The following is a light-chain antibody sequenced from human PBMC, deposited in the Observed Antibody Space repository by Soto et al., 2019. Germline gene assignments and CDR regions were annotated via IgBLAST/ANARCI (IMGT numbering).Light chain of an antibody. CDR2: DVS. V-gene: IGLV2-14*01. CDR3: SSYTSSNTVGV. J-gene: IGLJ1*01. CDR1: SSDVGDYNY. Sequence: QSVLTQPASVSGSPGQSITISCTGTSSDVGDYNYVSWYQQHPGKAPKLMIYDVSNRPSGVSTRFSGSKSGNRASLTISGLQAEDEADYYCSSYTSSNTVGVFGTGTKLTVL.